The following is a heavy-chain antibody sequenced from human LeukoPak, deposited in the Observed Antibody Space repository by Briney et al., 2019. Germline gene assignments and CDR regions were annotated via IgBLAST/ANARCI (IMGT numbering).Heavy chain of an antibody. CDR2: MYYSGSS. CDR1: GGSISGYY. CDR3: ARDISGGSHAFDI. V-gene: IGHV4-59*08. J-gene: IGHJ3*02. D-gene: IGHD3-3*02. Sequence: SETLSLTCTVSGGSISGYYRSWIRQPPGKGLEWVGSMYYSGSSNYNPSLESRVTTSVDTSESQFSLQLNSVTAADTAVYYCARDISGGSHAFDIWGQGTMVIVSS.